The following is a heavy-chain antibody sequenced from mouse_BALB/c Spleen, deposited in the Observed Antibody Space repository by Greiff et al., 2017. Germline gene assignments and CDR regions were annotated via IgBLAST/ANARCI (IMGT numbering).Heavy chain of an antibody. CDR2: ISNGGGST. D-gene: IGHD1-1*01. J-gene: IGHJ4*01. CDR1: GFTFSSYT. V-gene: IGHV5-12-2*01. Sequence: EVMLVESGGGLVQPGGSLKLSCAASGFTFSSYTMSWVRQTPEKRLEWVAYISNGGGSTYYPDTVKGRFTISRDNAKNTLYLQMSSLKSEDTAMYYCARHALITTVSYAMDDWGQGTSVTVSS. CDR3: ARHALITTVSYAMDD.